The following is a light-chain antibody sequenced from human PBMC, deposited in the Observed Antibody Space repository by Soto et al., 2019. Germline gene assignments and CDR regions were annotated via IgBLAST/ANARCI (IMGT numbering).Light chain of an antibody. CDR2: CVS. CDR3: QHYGDSPPRA. J-gene: IGKJ1*01. V-gene: IGKV3-20*01. Sequence: EIVLTQSPGTLSLSPGERATLSCRASQSISNTYVVWYQQKPGQAPRLLIYCVSNSATGIPDRVSGGVSGTDCALTICRLVHEDFAGYYCQHYGDSPPRAFGQGTHVQVE. CDR1: QSISNTY.